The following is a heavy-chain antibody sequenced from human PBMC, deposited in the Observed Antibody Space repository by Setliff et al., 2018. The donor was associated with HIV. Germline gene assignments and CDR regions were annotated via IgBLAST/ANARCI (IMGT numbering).Heavy chain of an antibody. CDR1: GLTFSSYS. Sequence: SGGSLRLSCAASGLTFSSYSMNWVRQAPGKGLQWISYIGSGGSPIYYADSVKGRFTISRDNANNSVYLQMTSRRAEDTAVYYCARGAYSSSWYLSAALPSFDHWGQGMLVTVSS. CDR3: ARGAYSSSWYLSAALPSFDH. J-gene: IGHJ4*02. CDR2: IGSGGSPI. D-gene: IGHD6-13*01. V-gene: IGHV3-48*04.